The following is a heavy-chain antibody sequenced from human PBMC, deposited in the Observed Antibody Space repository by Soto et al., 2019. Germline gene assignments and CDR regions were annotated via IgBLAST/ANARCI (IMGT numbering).Heavy chain of an antibody. Sequence: SETLSLTCTVSGGSISSYYWSWIRQPPGKGLEWIGYIYYSGSTSYNPSLKSRVTISVDTSKNQFPLKLSSVTAADTAVYYCARGLLYSRMYYFDYWGQGTLVTVSS. CDR1: GGSISSYY. CDR2: IYYSGST. V-gene: IGHV4-59*01. CDR3: ARGLLYSRMYYFDY. J-gene: IGHJ4*02. D-gene: IGHD6-13*01.